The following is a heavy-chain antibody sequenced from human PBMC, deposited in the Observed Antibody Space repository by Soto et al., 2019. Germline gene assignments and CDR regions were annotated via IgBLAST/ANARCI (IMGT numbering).Heavy chain of an antibody. Sequence: RLSCAASGFTFSSYWMSWVRQAPGKGLEWVANIKQDGSEKYYVDSVKGRFTISRDNAKNSLYLQMNSLRAEDTAVYYCARDAVYSSGWYFDYWGQGTLVTVSS. CDR1: GFTFSSYW. CDR3: ARDAVYSSGWYFDY. D-gene: IGHD6-19*01. CDR2: IKQDGSEK. J-gene: IGHJ4*02. V-gene: IGHV3-7*03.